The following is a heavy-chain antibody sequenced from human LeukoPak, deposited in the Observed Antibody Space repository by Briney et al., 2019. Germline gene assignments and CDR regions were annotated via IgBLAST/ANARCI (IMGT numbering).Heavy chain of an antibody. Sequence: GGSLRLSCAASGFTFSNYWMHWVRQTPGKGLVWVSRINSDASVTTYADSVKGRFTISRDNSKNTLYLQMNSLRVEDTAVYYCTKERYSSGWYGWFDPWGQGTLVTVSS. CDR3: TKERYSSGWYGWFDP. V-gene: IGHV3-74*01. CDR1: GFTFSNYW. CDR2: INSDASVT. J-gene: IGHJ5*02. D-gene: IGHD6-13*01.